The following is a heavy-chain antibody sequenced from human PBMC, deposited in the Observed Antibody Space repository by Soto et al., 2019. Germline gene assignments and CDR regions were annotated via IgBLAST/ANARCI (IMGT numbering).Heavy chain of an antibody. Sequence: QVHLVESGGGLVKPGGSLRLACAASGFTFSDYYMSWIRQAQGKGLEWVSYSSRSSSYTKYADPVKGRFTVSRDNAKNSLYLQMNSLRAEDTAVYYGARDKRNYYESSGKFDYSCQGSLVTVSS. J-gene: IGHJ4*02. CDR1: GFTFSDYY. CDR2: SSRSSSYT. V-gene: IGHV3-11*05. D-gene: IGHD3-22*01. CDR3: ARDKRNYYESSGKFDY.